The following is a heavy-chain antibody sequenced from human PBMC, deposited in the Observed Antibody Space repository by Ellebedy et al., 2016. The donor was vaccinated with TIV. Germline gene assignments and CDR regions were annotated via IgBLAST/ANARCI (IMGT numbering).Heavy chain of an antibody. D-gene: IGHD3-10*01. V-gene: IGHV1-69*13. CDR1: GGTFSSYA. CDR3: AGVSYGLWSYNFDF. Sequence: AASVKVSCKASGGTFSSYAISWVRQAPGQGLEWMGGIIPIFGTANYAQKFQGRVTITADESTSTAYMELSSLRSEDTAWYYCAGVSYGLWSYNFDFWGQGTLVTVSS. CDR2: IIPIFGTA. J-gene: IGHJ4*02.